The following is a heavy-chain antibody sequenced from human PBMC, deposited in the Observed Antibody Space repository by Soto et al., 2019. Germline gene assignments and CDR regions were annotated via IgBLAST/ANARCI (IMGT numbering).Heavy chain of an antibody. Sequence: GESLKISCKGSGYSFTSYWISWVPQMPGKGLEWMGRIDPSDSYTNYSPSFQGHVTISADKSISTAYLQWSSLKASDTAMYYCARTGVAARLYYYYGMDVWGQGTTVTVSS. J-gene: IGHJ6*02. CDR2: IDPSDSYT. CDR3: ARTGVAARLYYYYGMDV. CDR1: GYSFTSYW. V-gene: IGHV5-10-1*01. D-gene: IGHD6-6*01.